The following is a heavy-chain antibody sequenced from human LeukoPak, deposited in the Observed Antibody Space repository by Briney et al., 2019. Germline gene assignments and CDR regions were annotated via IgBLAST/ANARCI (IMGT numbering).Heavy chain of an antibody. V-gene: IGHV3-48*01. D-gene: IGHD1-26*01. Sequence: GGSLRLSCAASGFTFSHYSMIWVRQAPGKGLEWISYISSISDTIYYADSVKGRFTISRDNAVNSLYLQMNSLRAEDTAVYYCAREHWYSGSHCVFDYWGQGTLVTVSS. CDR2: ISSISDTI. J-gene: IGHJ4*02. CDR1: GFTFSHYS. CDR3: AREHWYSGSHCVFDY.